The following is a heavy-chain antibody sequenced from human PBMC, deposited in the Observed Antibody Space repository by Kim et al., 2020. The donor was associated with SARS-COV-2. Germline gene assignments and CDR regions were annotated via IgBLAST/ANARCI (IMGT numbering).Heavy chain of an antibody. D-gene: IGHD3-3*01. Sequence: YADYVKGRFTISRDNSKNTLYLQMNSLRAEDTAVYYCAKGSGYYPWGLYYWGQGTLVTVSS. CDR3: AKGSGYYPWGLYY. V-gene: IGHV3-23*01. J-gene: IGHJ4*02.